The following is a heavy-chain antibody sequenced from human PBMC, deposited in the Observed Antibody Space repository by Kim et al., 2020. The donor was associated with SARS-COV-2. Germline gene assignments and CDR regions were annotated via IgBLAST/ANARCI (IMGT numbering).Heavy chain of an antibody. CDR3: ARDNVGELLWFGELFRFDY. V-gene: IGHV1-18*01. Sequence: ASVKVSCKASGYTFTSYGISWVRQAPGQGLEWMGWISAYNGNTNYAQKLQGSVTMTTDTSTSTAYMELRSLRSDDTAVYYCARDNVGELLWFGELFRFDYWGQGTLVTVSS. CDR1: GYTFTSYG. D-gene: IGHD3-10*01. J-gene: IGHJ4*02. CDR2: ISAYNGNT.